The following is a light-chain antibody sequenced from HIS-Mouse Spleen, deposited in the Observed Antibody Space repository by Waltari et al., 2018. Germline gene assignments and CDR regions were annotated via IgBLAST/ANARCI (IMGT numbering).Light chain of an antibody. Sequence: SYVLTQPPSVSVAPGQTARITCGGNNIGSKSVHWYQQKPGQAPVLVGYDVSGRPPGVPERFSGSNSGNTASLTISRVEAGDEADYYCQVWDSSSDHYVFGTGTKVTVL. J-gene: IGLJ1*01. CDR3: QVWDSSSDHYV. CDR1: NIGSKS. CDR2: DVS. V-gene: IGLV3-21*02.